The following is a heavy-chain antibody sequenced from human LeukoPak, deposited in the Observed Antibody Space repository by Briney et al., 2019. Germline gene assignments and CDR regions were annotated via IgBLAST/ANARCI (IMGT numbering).Heavy chain of an antibody. CDR1: GGSISSNSYY. V-gene: IGHV4-39*07. CDR3: ARMRATVVPYYYYYYMDV. CDR2: IYYSGST. J-gene: IGHJ6*03. Sequence: PSETLSLTCAVSGGSISSNSYYWGWIRQPPGKGLEWIGSIYYSGSTYYNPSLKSRVTISVDTSKNQFSLKLSSVTAADTAVYYCARMRATVVPYYYYYYMDVWGKGTTVTISS. D-gene: IGHD4-23*01.